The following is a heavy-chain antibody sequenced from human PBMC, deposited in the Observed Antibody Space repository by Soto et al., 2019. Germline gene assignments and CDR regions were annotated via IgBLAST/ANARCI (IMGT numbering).Heavy chain of an antibody. CDR1: GGSFSGYY. Sequence: SETLSLTCAVYGGSFSGYYWSWIRQPPGKGLEWIGEINHSGSTNYNPSLKSRVTISVDTSKNQFSRKLSSLTAADTAVYYCARGPARFLTTGPYYYYYYYMDVWGKGTTVTVSS. CDR2: INHSGST. D-gene: IGHD4-17*01. CDR3: ARGPARFLTTGPYYYYYYYMDV. V-gene: IGHV4-34*01. J-gene: IGHJ6*03.